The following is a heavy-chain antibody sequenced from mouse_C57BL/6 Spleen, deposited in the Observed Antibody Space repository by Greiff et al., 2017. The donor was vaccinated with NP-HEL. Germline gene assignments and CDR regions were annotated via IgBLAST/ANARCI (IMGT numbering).Heavy chain of an antibody. J-gene: IGHJ3*01. D-gene: IGHD2-5*01. Sequence: EVQLQQSGPELLRPGASVKLSCTASGFNIKDYYMHWVKQRPEQGLEWIGRFFPEEGDTEYAPKFQGKATMTADTSSNTAYLQLSSLTSEDTAVYYCTTGLSNYFFAYWGQGTLVTVSA. CDR3: TTGLSNYFFAY. V-gene: IGHV14-1*01. CDR1: GFNIKDYY. CDR2: FFPEEGDT.